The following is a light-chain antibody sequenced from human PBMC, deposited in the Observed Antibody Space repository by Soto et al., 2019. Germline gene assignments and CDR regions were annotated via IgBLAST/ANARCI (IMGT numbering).Light chain of an antibody. CDR3: QQGNSFPLT. Sequence: IQMSHFQSSVSASVGDRVSITCRASQDISGCLAWYQQKPGKAPQILMYATSRLQNGVPSRFSGSGSGTDFTLTISSLQSEDFATYYCQQGNSFPLTFGGGTKVEIK. V-gene: IGKV1-12*01. CDR1: QDISGC. CDR2: ATS. J-gene: IGKJ4*01.